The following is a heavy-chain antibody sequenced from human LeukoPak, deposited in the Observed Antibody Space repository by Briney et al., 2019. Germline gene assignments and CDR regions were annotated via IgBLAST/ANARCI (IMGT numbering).Heavy chain of an antibody. V-gene: IGHV3-53*01. CDR3: AREVVSIPSYFES. Sequence: GGSLRLSCAASGFTVGSSYMYWVRQAPGKGLEWVSFFYRGETTYYAESVRGRFTISRDISKNTPYLLMNSLVPEDTAVYYCAREVVSIPSYFESWGQGTRVTVSS. D-gene: IGHD2-15*01. CDR1: GFTVGSSY. CDR2: FYRGETT. J-gene: IGHJ4*02.